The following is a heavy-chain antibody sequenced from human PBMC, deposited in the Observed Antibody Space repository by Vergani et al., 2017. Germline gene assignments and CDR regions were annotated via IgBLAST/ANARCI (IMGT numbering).Heavy chain of an antibody. V-gene: IGHV1-69*01. CDR2: IIPIFGTA. J-gene: IGHJ4*02. CDR3: ARDRGGSHDVYFDY. Sequence: QVQLVQSGAEVKKPGSSVKVSCKASGGTFSSYAISWVRQAPGQGLEWMGGIIPIFGTANYAQKFQGRVTITADESTSTAYMGLSSLRSEDTAVYYCARDRGGSHDVYFDYWGQGTLVTVSS. D-gene: IGHD1-26*01. CDR1: GGTFSSYA.